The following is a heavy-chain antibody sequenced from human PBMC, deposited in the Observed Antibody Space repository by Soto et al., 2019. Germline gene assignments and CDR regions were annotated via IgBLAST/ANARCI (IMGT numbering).Heavy chain of an antibody. CDR2: FYYSGSI. CDR1: GGSISSDDYY. Sequence: QVQLQESGPGLVKPSQTLSLTCTVSGGSISSDDYYWSWIRQPPGKGLEWIGYFYYSGSIYYNPSLKSRVSMSVDTSKNQFSLKLTSVTAADTAVYYCARDDYFGSGSVDYWGQGTLVTVSS. V-gene: IGHV4-30-4*01. CDR3: ARDDYFGSGSVDY. J-gene: IGHJ4*02. D-gene: IGHD3-10*01.